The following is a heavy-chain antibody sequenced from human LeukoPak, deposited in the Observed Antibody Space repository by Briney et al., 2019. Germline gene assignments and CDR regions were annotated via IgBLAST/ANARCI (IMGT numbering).Heavy chain of an antibody. Sequence: GGSLRLSCAASRVTFRSHDMSWVRQAPGKGLEWVSAISGSGGSTYYADSVKGRFTISRDNSKNTLYLQMNSLRAEDTAVYYCANTRVTTVVTPWGQGTLVTVSS. CDR3: ANTRVTTVVTP. D-gene: IGHD4-23*01. CDR2: ISGSGGST. J-gene: IGHJ4*02. V-gene: IGHV3-23*01. CDR1: RVTFRSHD.